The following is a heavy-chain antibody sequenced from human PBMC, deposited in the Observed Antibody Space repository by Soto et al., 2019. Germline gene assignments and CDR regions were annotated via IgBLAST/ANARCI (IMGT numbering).Heavy chain of an antibody. V-gene: IGHV3-23*01. CDR2: ITKTGDT. CDR3: AKGLLNGRWYAAD. D-gene: IGHD6-13*01. Sequence: EVHLLESGGVLVQPGESLRLSCETSGFTFSNCVMTWVRQAPGKGLEWVSVITKTGDTDYVDSVKGRFTISRDNSKNTVYLQMNSLRAEDTAVYYCAKGLLNGRWYAADWGQGTLVTVSS. CDR1: GFTFSNCV. J-gene: IGHJ4*02.